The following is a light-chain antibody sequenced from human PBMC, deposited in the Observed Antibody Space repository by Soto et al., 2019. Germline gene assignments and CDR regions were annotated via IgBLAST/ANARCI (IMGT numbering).Light chain of an antibody. CDR2: GAS. Sequence: WRASESVSDNYLAWYQQRSGQAPRLVIYGASSRASAVPDRFSGSGSGADFSVSSRGLEPEDVAVYYCQQYGASPLTSGGGT. J-gene: IGKJ4*02. CDR3: QQYGASPLT. V-gene: IGKV3-20*01. CDR1: ESVSDNY.